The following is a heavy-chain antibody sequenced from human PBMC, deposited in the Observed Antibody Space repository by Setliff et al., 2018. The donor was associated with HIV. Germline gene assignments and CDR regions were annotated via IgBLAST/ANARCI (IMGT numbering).Heavy chain of an antibody. CDR3: ARGPTVTTTGGGLFFDY. J-gene: IGHJ4*02. Sequence: GGSLRLSCAASGFTFVNHDIEWVRQAPGKGLEWVSHIGTAGDTYYLDSVKGRFTISREDAKSTLYLQMNSLRAEDTAVYYCARGPTVTTTGGGLFFDYWGQGTLVTVS. CDR1: GFTFVNHD. D-gene: IGHD4-17*01. CDR2: IGTAGDT. V-gene: IGHV3-13*01.